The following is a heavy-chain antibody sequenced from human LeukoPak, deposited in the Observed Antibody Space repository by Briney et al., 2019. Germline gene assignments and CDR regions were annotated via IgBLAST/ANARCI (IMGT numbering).Heavy chain of an antibody. CDR1: GFTFSSYA. CDR2: ISGSGGST. D-gene: IGHD3-10*01. J-gene: IGHJ4*02. V-gene: IGHV3-23*01. Sequence: PGGSLRLSCAASGFTFSSYAMSWVRQAPGKGLEWVSAISGSGGSTYYADSVKGRFTISRDNSKNTLYLQMNSLRAEDTAVYYCAEGRVLWFGELFDYWGQGTLVTVSS. CDR3: AEGRVLWFGELFDY.